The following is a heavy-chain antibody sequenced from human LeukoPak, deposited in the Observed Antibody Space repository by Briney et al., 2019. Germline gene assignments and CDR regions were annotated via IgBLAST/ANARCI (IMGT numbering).Heavy chain of an antibody. CDR1: GFTFSSYG. J-gene: IGHJ6*02. V-gene: IGHV3-33*01. CDR3: ARDRSRYYGMDV. D-gene: IGHD6-25*01. CDR2: IWFDGSNK. Sequence: GGSLRLSCAASGFTFSSYGMHWVRQAPGKGLEWVAVIWFDGSNKYYADSVKGRFTISRDNSKNTLYLQMSSPRAEDTAVYHCARDRSRYYGMDVWGQGTTVTVSS.